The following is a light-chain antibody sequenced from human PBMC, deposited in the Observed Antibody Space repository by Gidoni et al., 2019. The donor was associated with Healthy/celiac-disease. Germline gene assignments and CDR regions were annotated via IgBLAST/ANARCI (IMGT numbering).Light chain of an antibody. CDR1: QSVSSSY. J-gene: IGKJ2*01. Sequence: IVLTQSPGTLSLSPGERATLSCRASQSVSSSYLACYQQKPGQAPRLLIYGASSRATGIPDRVSGSGSGTELTLTISRMEPEDLEVYYCQQYGSSLYTFGQGTKLEIK. V-gene: IGKV3-20*01. CDR3: QQYGSSLYT. CDR2: GAS.